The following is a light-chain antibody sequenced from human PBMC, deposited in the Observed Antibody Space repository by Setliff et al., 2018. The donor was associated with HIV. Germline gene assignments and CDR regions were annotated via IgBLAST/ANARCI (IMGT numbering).Light chain of an antibody. V-gene: IGLV2-14*01. Sequence: QSALTQPASVSGSPGQSITISCTGTSSDVGGYNYVSWYQQHPGKAPKLIIYEVRNRPSGVSNRFSGSKSGNTASLTISGLQAEDEGDYYCCSYAGSYTLEIFGGGTKVTVL. CDR2: EVR. J-gene: IGLJ2*01. CDR1: SSDVGGYNY. CDR3: CSYAGSYTLEI.